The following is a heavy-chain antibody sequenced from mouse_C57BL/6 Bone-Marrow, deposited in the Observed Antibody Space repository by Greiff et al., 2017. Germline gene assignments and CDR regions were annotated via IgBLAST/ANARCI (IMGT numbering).Heavy chain of an antibody. CDR3: ARVITTVVARGYLDY. CDR1: GFTFSSYG. Sequence: EVQRVESGGDLVKPGGSLKLSCAASGFTFSSYGMSWVRQTPDKRLEWVATISSGGSYTYYPDSVKGRFTISRDNAKNTLYLQMSSLKSEDTAMYYCARVITTVVARGYLDYWGQGTTLTVSS. CDR2: ISSGGSYT. V-gene: IGHV5-6*01. J-gene: IGHJ2*01. D-gene: IGHD1-1*01.